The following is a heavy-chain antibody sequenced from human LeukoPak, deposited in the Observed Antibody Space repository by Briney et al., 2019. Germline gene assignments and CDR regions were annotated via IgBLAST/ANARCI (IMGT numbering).Heavy chain of an antibody. CDR2: INQEGSER. J-gene: IGHJ4*02. CDR1: GFILSSYW. CDR3: ARIIGAFGTYRYDS. V-gene: IGHV3-7*01. Sequence: GGSLRLSCEVSGFILSSYWMSWVRQAPGKGLEWVGNINQEGSERNHGDSVNGRFTISRDNAENSLYLQMNSLRAEDTAVYYCARIIGAFGTYRYDSWGQGTLVSVSS. D-gene: IGHD3-16*02.